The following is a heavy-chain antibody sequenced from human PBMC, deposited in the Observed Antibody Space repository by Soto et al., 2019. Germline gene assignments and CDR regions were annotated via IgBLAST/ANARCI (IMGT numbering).Heavy chain of an antibody. Sequence: ASVKGSCKASGWTFSSYAISWVRQAPGQGLEWMGGIIPIFGTANYAQKFQGRVTITADKSTSTAYMELSSLRSEDTAVYYFARDHEDGDLDYWGQATLVHVSS. J-gene: IGHJ4*02. CDR3: ARDHEDGDLDY. CDR2: IIPIFGTA. CDR1: GWTFSSYA. D-gene: IGHD3-10*01. V-gene: IGHV1-69*06.